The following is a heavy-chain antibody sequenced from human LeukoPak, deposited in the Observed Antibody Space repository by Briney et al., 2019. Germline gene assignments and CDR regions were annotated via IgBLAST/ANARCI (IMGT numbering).Heavy chain of an antibody. CDR3: ARLTYYYGSGSYSHDY. CDR2: ISAYNGNT. CDR1: GGTFSSYA. J-gene: IGHJ4*02. Sequence: ASVKVSCKASGGTFSSYAISWVRQAPGQGLEWMGWISAYNGNTNYAQKLQGRVTMTTDTSTSTAYMELRSLRSDDTAVYYCARLTYYYGSGSYSHDYWGQGTLVTVSS. V-gene: IGHV1-18*01. D-gene: IGHD3-10*01.